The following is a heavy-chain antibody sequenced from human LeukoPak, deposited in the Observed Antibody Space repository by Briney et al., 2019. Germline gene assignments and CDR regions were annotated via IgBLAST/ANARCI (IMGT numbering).Heavy chain of an antibody. Sequence: PGGSLRLSCAASGFTVSSNYMSWVRQVPGKGLEWVSVIYSGGSTYYADSVKGRFTISRDNSKNTLYLQMNSLRAEDTAVYYCASLNRYSSSRRYSYYYYYMDVWGKGTTVTVSS. D-gene: IGHD6-6*01. CDR2: IYSGGST. CDR1: GFTVSSNY. CDR3: ASLNRYSSSRRYSYYYYYMDV. V-gene: IGHV3-66*02. J-gene: IGHJ6*03.